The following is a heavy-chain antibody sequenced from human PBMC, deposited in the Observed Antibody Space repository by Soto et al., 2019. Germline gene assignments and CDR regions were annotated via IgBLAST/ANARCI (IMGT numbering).Heavy chain of an antibody. Sequence: ACEVSCCRCARYCFHKDPGTGREWASVIDGSGGDISLADSVKGRFTISRDNSKSPLFLHMSRLRAEDTGRYYCAKEVEAAAYVGTSPFDLWGQGTLVTVPS. J-gene: IGHJ4*02. V-gene: IGHV3-23*01. D-gene: IGHD2-15*01. CDR3: AKEVEAAAYVGTSPFDL. CDR2: IDGSGGDI. CDR1: EVSCCRCA.